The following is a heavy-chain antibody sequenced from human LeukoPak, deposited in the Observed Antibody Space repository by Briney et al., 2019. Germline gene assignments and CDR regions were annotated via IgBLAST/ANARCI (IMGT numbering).Heavy chain of an antibody. J-gene: IGHJ3*02. D-gene: IGHD2-2*01. V-gene: IGHV5-51*01. Sequence: GESLKISCKGSGYSFTTYWIGWVRQMPVKGLEWMGIIYPGDSDTRYSPSFQGQVTISADKSISTAYLQWSSLKASDTAMYYCARPKRYCSSTSCPEDAFDIWGQGTMVTVSS. CDR3: ARPKRYCSSTSCPEDAFDI. CDR2: IYPGDSDT. CDR1: GYSFTTYW.